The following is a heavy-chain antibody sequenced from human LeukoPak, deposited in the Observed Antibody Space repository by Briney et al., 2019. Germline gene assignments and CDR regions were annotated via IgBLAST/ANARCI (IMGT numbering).Heavy chain of an antibody. Sequence: GGSLRLSCAASGFTFSSYSMNWVRQAPGKGLEWVSSISSSSSYIYYADSVKGRLTISRDNAKNSLYLQMNSLRAEDTAVYYCARDVDSKDAFDIWGQGTMVTVSS. J-gene: IGHJ3*02. CDR3: ARDVDSKDAFDI. D-gene: IGHD3-22*01. CDR2: ISSSSSYI. V-gene: IGHV3-21*01. CDR1: GFTFSSYS.